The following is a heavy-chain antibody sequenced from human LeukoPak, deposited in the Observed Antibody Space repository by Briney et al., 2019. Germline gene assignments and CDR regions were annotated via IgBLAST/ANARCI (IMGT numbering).Heavy chain of an antibody. CDR3: ASVDDLDAFAM. CDR2: ISDDGINK. CDR1: GFTFSSYA. D-gene: IGHD5-12*01. Sequence: PGRSLRLSCAASGFTFSSYAMHWVRRAPGKGLEWVAVISDDGINKYYADPVKGRFTISRDNSKNTLYLEMSSLRAEDTAVYYCASVDDLDAFAMWGQGTMVIVFS. V-gene: IGHV3-30*04. J-gene: IGHJ3*02.